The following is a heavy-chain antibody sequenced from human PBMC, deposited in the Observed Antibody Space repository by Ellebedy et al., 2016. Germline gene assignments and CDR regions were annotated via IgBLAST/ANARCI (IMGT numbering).Heavy chain of an antibody. Sequence: GESLKISXAASGFTFSIYAMSWVRQAPGKGLEWVSAISGSGYTTYYADSVKGRFTISRDNSKSTLYLQMNSLRAEDTAVYYCAKGLIFEQVIIPFNWGQGTLVTVSS. CDR3: AKGLIFEQVIIPFN. J-gene: IGHJ4*02. CDR2: ISGSGYTT. D-gene: IGHD3/OR15-3a*01. CDR1: GFTFSIYA. V-gene: IGHV3-23*01.